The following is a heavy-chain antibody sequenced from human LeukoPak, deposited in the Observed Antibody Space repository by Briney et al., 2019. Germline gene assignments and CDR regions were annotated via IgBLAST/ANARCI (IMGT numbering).Heavy chain of an antibody. V-gene: IGHV4-61*08. D-gene: IGHD3-10*01. CDR3: ARRIGSGSYYNEDYFDY. J-gene: IGHJ4*02. CDR1: GGSVSSGDHY. Sequence: SETLSLTCSVSGGSVSSGDHYWTWIRQSPGKGLEWIGYIYYTGSTNFNPSLKSRVTISVDTSKNQFSLKLSSVTAADTAVYYCARRIGSGSYYNEDYFDYWGQGTLVTVSS. CDR2: IYYTGST.